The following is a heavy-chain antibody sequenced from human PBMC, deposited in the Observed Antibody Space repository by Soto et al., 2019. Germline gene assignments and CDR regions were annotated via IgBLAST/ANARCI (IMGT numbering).Heavy chain of an antibody. CDR3: ARGTRNPGLDN. Sequence: GGSLRLSCAASGFTFSNYWLNWVRQAPGWGLECVGNIKDDGSKQGYVDSVRVRFTITRDNAKNSLYQQSNSLRAEDTAVYYCARGTRNPGLDNWGQGTLVTVSS. J-gene: IGHJ4*02. CDR1: GFTFSNYW. CDR2: IKDDGSKQ. V-gene: IGHV3-7*03. D-gene: IGHD1-7*01.